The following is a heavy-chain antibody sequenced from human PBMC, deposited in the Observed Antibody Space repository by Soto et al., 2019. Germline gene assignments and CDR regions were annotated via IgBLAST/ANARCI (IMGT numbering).Heavy chain of an antibody. CDR3: ARDLKEYCSDGKCNWFDP. CDR1: GASITTYY. D-gene: IGHD2-15*01. Sequence: QVQLQESGPGLVKPSDTLSLTCTVSGASITTYYWSWIRQPPGKGLEWIGCISYSGSTDYNPSLKSRVTISFDASKNQISLQVRSATAADAAVYYCARDLKEYCSDGKCNWFDPWGQGTLVTVSS. J-gene: IGHJ5*02. V-gene: IGHV4-59*01. CDR2: ISYSGST.